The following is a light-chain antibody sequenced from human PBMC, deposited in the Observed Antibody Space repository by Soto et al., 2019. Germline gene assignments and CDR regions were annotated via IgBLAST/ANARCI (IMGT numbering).Light chain of an antibody. V-gene: IGLV2-23*01. CDR3: CSDAGSGTDV. CDR1: SSDVGSYNL. J-gene: IGLJ1*01. Sequence: QSALTQPASVSGSPGQSITISCTGTSSDVGSYNLVSWYQQHPAKAPKLMIYEGSKRPSAVSNRFSGSESGNTASLTISGLQAEDEDDDYCCSDAGSGTDVFGSGTKLTVL. CDR2: EGS.